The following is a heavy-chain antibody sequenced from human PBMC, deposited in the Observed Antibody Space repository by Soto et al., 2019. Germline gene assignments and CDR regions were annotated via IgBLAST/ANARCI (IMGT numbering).Heavy chain of an antibody. CDR1: GGSISSGGYY. Sequence: SETLSLTCTVSGGSISSGGYYWSWIRQHPGKGLEWIGYIYYSGSTYYNPSLKSRVTISVDTSKNQFSLKLSSVTAADTAVYYCASGGGGYSLYNWFDPWGQGTLVTVSS. CDR3: ASGGGGYSLYNWFDP. J-gene: IGHJ5*02. V-gene: IGHV4-31*03. CDR2: IYYSGST. D-gene: IGHD3-22*01.